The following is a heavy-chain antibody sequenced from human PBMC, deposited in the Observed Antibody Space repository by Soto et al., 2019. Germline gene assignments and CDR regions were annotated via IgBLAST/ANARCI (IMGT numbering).Heavy chain of an antibody. D-gene: IGHD5-12*01. CDR2: ISWNSGSI. Sequence: EVQLVESGGGLVQPGRSLRLSCAASGFTFDDYAMHWVRQAPGKGLEWVSCISWNSGSIGYADSVKGRFTISRDNAKNSLYLQMNSLRAEDTALYYCAKSRGWLRFFDYWGQGTLVTVSS. CDR3: AKSRGWLRFFDY. CDR1: GFTFDDYA. J-gene: IGHJ4*02. V-gene: IGHV3-9*01.